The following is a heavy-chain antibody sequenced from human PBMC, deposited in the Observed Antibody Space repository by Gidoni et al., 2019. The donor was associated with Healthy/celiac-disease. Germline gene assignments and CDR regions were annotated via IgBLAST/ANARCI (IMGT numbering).Heavy chain of an antibody. V-gene: IGHV3-11*01. CDR1: GFTSSDYY. Sequence: QVQLVDSGGGLVKPGGSLRLTCAASGFTSSDYYMSWIRQAPGKGLEWVSYISSSGSTIYYADSVKGRFTISRDNAKNSLYLQMNSLRAEDTAVYYCARAPRYDFWTAPDYWGQGTLVTVSS. CDR2: ISSSGSTI. J-gene: IGHJ4*02. CDR3: ARAPRYDFWTAPDY. D-gene: IGHD3-3*01.